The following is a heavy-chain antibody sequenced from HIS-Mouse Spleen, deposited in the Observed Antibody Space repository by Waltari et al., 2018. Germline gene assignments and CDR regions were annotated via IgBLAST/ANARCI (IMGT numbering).Heavy chain of an antibody. J-gene: IGHJ2*01. D-gene: IGHD6-13*01. CDR1: GRSISSSSYY. Sequence: QLQLQESGPGLVKPSETLSLTCTVSGRSISSSSYYWGWIRQPPGKGLAWIGSIYYSGGTYYNPSLKSRVTISVDTSKNQFSLKLSSVTAADTAVYYCAREIPYSSSWYDWYFDLWGRGTLVTVSS. CDR2: IYYSGGT. V-gene: IGHV4-39*07. CDR3: AREIPYSSSWYDWYFDL.